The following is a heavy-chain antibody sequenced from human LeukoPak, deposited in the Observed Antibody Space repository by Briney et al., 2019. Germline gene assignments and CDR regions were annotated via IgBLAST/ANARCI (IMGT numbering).Heavy chain of an antibody. V-gene: IGHV4-38-2*01. Sequence: PSETLSLTCAVSGYSISSGYYWGWIRQPPGKRLEWIGSIYHSGSTYYNPSLKSRVTISVDTSKNQFSLKLSSVTAADTAVYYCARGEGYCSSTSCPDNWFDPWGQGTLVTVSS. CDR2: IYHSGST. J-gene: IGHJ5*02. CDR1: GYSISSGYY. D-gene: IGHD2-2*01. CDR3: ARGEGYCSSTSCPDNWFDP.